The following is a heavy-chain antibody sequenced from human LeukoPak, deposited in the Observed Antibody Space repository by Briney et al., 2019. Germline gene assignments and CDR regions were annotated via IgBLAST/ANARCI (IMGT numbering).Heavy chain of an antibody. CDR2: INPSGGST. V-gene: IGHV1-46*01. D-gene: IGHD1-1*01. CDR1: GYTLTSYY. CDR3: ARDPNWKGGYFDY. Sequence: ASVKVSCKASGYTLTSYYMHWVRQVPGQGLEWMGIINPSGGSTSYAQKFQGRVTMTRDTSTSTAYMELSSLRSEDTAVYYCARDPNWKGGYFDYWGQGTLVTVSS. J-gene: IGHJ4*02.